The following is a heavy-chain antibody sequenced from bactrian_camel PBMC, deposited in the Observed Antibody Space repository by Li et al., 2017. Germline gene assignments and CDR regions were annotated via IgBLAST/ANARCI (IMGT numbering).Heavy chain of an antibody. CDR2: IWRNTGAT. CDR3: ATPRRFIFNWNRASEYEY. D-gene: IGHD8*01. Sequence: SCTYSTDRVSIQRIVWFHQSPGLDREAIAAIWRNTGATTYVNSVKGRFTLSQDNAKNTVFLQMDNLKTEDTGTYYCATPRRFIFNWNRASEYEYWGQGTQVTVS. V-gene: IGHV3-3*01. CDR1: TDRVSIQR. J-gene: IGHJ4*01.